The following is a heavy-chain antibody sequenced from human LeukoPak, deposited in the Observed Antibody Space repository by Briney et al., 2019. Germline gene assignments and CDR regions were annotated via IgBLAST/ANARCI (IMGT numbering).Heavy chain of an antibody. D-gene: IGHD4-23*01. CDR1: GFTFSSYG. J-gene: IGHJ3*02. Sequence: GGTLRLSCAASGFTFSSYGMSWVRQAPGKGLEWVSTINPSGGTSSYADSVKGRFTISRDNSKNTLYLQMNSLRAEDTAVYYCATHGGYGGNRYDAFDIWGQGTMVTVSS. CDR2: INPSGGTS. V-gene: IGHV3-23*01. CDR3: ATHGGYGGNRYDAFDI.